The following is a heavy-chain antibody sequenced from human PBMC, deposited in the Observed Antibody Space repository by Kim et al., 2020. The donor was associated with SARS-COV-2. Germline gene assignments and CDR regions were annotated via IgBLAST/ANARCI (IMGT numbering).Heavy chain of an antibody. V-gene: IGHV3-33*01. CDR3: ARDKDYGDRYYYYYYGMDV. CDR1: GFTFSSYG. Sequence: GGSLRLSCAASGFTFSSYGMHWVRQAPGKGLEWVAVIWYDGSNKYYADSVKGRFTISRDNSKNTLYLQMNSLRAEDTAVYYCARDKDYGDRYYYYYYGMDVWGQGTTVTVSS. D-gene: IGHD4-17*01. J-gene: IGHJ6*02. CDR2: IWYDGSNK.